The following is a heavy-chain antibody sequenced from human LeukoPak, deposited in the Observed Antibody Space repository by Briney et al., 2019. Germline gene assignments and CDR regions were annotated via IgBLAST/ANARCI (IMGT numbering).Heavy chain of an antibody. J-gene: IGHJ5*02. CDR1: GFTFSSYA. V-gene: IGHV3-23*01. CDR2: ISASGGST. Sequence: GGSLRLSCAASGFTFSSYAMSWVRQAPGTGLEWVSAISASGGSTFYADSVKGRFTISRDNSKNTLYLQMNSLRAEDTAVYYCAKDLGLRGWFDPWGQGTLVTVSS. CDR3: AKDLGLRGWFDP. D-gene: IGHD7-27*01.